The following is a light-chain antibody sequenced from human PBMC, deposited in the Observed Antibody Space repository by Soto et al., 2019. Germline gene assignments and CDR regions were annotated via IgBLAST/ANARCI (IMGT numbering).Light chain of an antibody. CDR3: QQFNSNSNT. J-gene: IGKJ3*01. CDR1: QGISSA. V-gene: IGKV1-13*02. Sequence: AIQLTQSPSSLSASVGDRVTITCRASQGISSALAWYQQKPGKAPKLLIYDASSLESGVPSRFSGSGSGTDFTLTISSLQPEDFATYYCQQFNSNSNTFGPGTKVDIK. CDR2: DAS.